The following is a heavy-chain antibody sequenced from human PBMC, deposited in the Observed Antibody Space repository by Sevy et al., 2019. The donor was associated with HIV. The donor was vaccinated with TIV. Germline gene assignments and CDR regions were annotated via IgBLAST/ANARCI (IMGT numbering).Heavy chain of an antibody. V-gene: IGHV3-21*01. CDR3: ARRFYSSGWTRNYYYYMDV. J-gene: IGHJ6*03. D-gene: IGHD6-19*01. Sequence: GGSLRLSCAASGFTFSSYSMNWVRQAPGKGLEWVSSISSSSSSYIYYADSVKGRFTISRDNAKNSLYLQMNSLRAEDTAVYYCARRFYSSGWTRNYYYYMDVWGKGTTVTVSS. CDR2: ISSSSSSYI. CDR1: GFTFSSYS.